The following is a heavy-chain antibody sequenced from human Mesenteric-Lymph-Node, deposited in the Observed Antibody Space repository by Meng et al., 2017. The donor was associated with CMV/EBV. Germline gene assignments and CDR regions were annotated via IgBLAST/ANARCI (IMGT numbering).Heavy chain of an antibody. J-gene: IGHJ4*02. CDR3: ARQSGEINVYGY. V-gene: IGHV1-69*02. CDR1: GGTFSSYT. D-gene: IGHD2-8*01. Sequence: SVKVSCKASGGTFSSYTISWVRQAPGQGLEWMGRIIPILGIANYAQKFQGRVTITADKSTSTAYMELSSLRSEDTAVYYCARQSGEINVYGYWGQGTLVTVSS. CDR2: IIPILGIA.